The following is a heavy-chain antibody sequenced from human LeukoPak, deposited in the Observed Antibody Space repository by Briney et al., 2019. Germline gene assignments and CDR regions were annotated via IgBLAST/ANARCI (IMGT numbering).Heavy chain of an antibody. CDR2: IYYSGST. J-gene: IGHJ4*02. CDR1: GGSISSYY. D-gene: IGHD3-16*02. CDR3: AGSFGGVIPFDY. Sequence: SETLSLTCTVSGGSISSYYWSWIRQPPGKGLEWIGYIYYSGSTYYNPSLKSRVTISVDTSKNQFSLKLSSVAAADTAVYYCAGSFGGVIPFDYWGQGTLVTVSP. V-gene: IGHV4-59*06.